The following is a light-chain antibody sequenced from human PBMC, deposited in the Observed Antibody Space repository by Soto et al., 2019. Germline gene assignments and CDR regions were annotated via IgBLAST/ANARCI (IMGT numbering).Light chain of an antibody. V-gene: IGLV1-47*01. CDR2: RSN. Sequence: QSVLTQPPSASGTPGQRVTISCSGSSSNIGGNYVYWYQQFPGTAPKLLIFRSNQRPSGVPDRFSGSKSGTSASLAISGLRSEDEAEYYCAAWDDSLSGLYVFGGGTKLTVL. J-gene: IGLJ1*01. CDR1: SSNIGGNY. CDR3: AAWDDSLSGLYV.